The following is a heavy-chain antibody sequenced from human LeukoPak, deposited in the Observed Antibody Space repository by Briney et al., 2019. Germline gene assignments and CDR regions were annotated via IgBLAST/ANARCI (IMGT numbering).Heavy chain of an antibody. CDR1: GFTFSSYA. CDR3: AREHPVFDY. V-gene: IGHV3-30*04. CDR2: ISYDGRNK. Sequence: GGSLRLSCAASGFTFSSYAMHWVRQAPGKGLEWVAVISYDGRNKYYADSVKGRFTISRDNSKNTLYLQMNSLRAEDTAVYYCAREHPVFDYWGQGTLVTVSS. J-gene: IGHJ4*02.